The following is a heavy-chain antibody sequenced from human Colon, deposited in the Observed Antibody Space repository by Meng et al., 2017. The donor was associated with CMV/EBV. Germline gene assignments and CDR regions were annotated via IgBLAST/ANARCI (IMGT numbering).Heavy chain of an antibody. CDR2: IQQDGSLT. Sequence: GESLKISCAASGFTFSSYSMNWVRQAPGKGLEWVASIQQDGSLTYYVDSVKGRFTISRDNAKNSLYLEMNNLSAEDTAVYYCVRTAVFEGIVHDAFDIWGQGTMVTVSS. V-gene: IGHV3-7*01. D-gene: IGHD3-3*01. CDR3: VRTAVFEGIVHDAFDI. J-gene: IGHJ3*02. CDR1: GFTFSSYS.